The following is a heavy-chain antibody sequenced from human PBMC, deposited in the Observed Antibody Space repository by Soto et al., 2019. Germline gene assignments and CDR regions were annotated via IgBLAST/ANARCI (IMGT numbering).Heavy chain of an antibody. V-gene: IGHV1-18*01. J-gene: IGHJ5*02. CDR3: ARDPYYYDSSGPGWFDP. Sequence: QVQLVQSGAEVKKPGASVKVSCKASGYTFTSYGISWVRQAPGQGLEWMGWISAYNGNTNYAQKLQGRVTKNTATPTSTAYMELRGLRSDDTAVYYCARDPYYYDSSGPGWFDPWGQGTLVTVSS. CDR1: GYTFTSYG. D-gene: IGHD3-22*01. CDR2: ISAYNGNT.